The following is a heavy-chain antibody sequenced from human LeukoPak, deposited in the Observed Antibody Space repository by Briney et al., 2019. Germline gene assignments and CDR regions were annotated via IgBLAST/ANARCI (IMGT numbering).Heavy chain of an antibody. CDR3: ARDPSLFSSGWPMDS. V-gene: IGHV3-21*01. D-gene: IGHD6-19*01. CDR2: ISSNSGRI. J-gene: IGHJ4*02. CDR1: GFTFSSYS. Sequence: GGSRRLSCVGSGFTFSSYSMNSVRQTPGKGLEWISSISSNSGRISYADSVQGRFTISRDNANNSLSLQMNSLRAEDTALYYCARDPSLFSSGWPMDSWGRGTLVTVSS.